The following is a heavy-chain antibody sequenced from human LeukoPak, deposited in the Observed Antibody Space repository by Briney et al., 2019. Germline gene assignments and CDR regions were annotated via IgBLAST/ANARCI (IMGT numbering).Heavy chain of an antibody. J-gene: IGHJ4*02. D-gene: IGHD3-10*01. CDR3: ARKSASGNCPLDY. CDR1: GINFGNYS. V-gene: IGHV3-23*01. CDR2: INADIATI. Sequence: PGGPLRLSCAASGINFGNYSMTWVRQAPGNGLEWVSVINADIATILYADAVKGRFTISRDNAKNTVFLQMSSLRAEDTALYYCARKSASGNCPLDYCGQGTLVTVSS.